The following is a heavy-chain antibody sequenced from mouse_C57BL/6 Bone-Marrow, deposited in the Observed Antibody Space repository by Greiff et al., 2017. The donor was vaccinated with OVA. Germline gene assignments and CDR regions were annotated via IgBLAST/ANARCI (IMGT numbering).Heavy chain of an antibody. D-gene: IGHD1-1*01. Sequence: VQLQQSGPELVKPGASVKMSCKASGYTFTDYNMHWVKQSHGKSLEWIGYINPNNGGTSYNQKFKGKATLTVNKSSSTAYMELRSLTSEDTAVYYCARESYYPFDYWGQGTTLTVSS. CDR3: ARESYYPFDY. CDR1: GYTFTDYN. V-gene: IGHV1-22*01. J-gene: IGHJ2*01. CDR2: INPNNGGT.